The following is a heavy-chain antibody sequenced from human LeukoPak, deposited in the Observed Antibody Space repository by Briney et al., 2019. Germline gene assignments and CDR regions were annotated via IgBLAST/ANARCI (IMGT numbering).Heavy chain of an antibody. J-gene: IGHJ3*02. CDR1: GFTVSGTN. CDR3: ARGSCSNIRCHDAFDI. CDR2: IYSGGDI. D-gene: IGHD2-2*01. Sequence: GGSLRLSCAASGFTVSGTNMTWVRQAPGKGLECVSIIYSGGDICYTDSVKGRFSVSRDNSKNTLYLQMNSLRVDDTAVYYCARGSCSNIRCHDAFDIWGQGTMVTVSS. V-gene: IGHV3-53*01.